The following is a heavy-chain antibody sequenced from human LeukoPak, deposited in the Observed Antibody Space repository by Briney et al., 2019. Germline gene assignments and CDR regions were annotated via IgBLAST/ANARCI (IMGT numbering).Heavy chain of an antibody. CDR1: GYTFTDYY. Sequence: ASVKVSCKASGYTFTDYYIHWVRQAPGQGLEWMGWINPNSGGTNYAQKLQGRVTMTRDTSISTAYMELSRLRSDDTAVYYCARGLDSYGLWAPFDYWGQGTLVTVSS. CDR3: ARGLDSYGLWAPFDY. V-gene: IGHV1-2*02. CDR2: INPNSGGT. D-gene: IGHD5-18*01. J-gene: IGHJ4*02.